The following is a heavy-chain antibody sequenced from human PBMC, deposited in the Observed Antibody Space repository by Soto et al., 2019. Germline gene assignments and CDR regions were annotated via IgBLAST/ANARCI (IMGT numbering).Heavy chain of an antibody. CDR2: ISYDGSNK. CDR3: AKGGGIAARHFYYYGMDV. CDR1: GFTFSSYG. Sequence: GGSLRLSCAASGFTFSSYGMHWVRQAPGKGLEWVAVISYDGSNKYYADSVKGRFTISRDNSKNTLYLQMNSLRAEDTAVYYCAKGGGIAARHFYYYGMDVWRQGTTVTVSS. J-gene: IGHJ6*02. D-gene: IGHD6-6*01. V-gene: IGHV3-30*18.